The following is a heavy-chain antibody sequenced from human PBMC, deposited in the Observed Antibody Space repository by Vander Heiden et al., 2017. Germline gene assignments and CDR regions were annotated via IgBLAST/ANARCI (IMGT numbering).Heavy chain of an antibody. J-gene: IGHJ4*02. CDR3: ARDTHCTNGVCQDY. CDR2: IWYDGSNK. Sequence: QVQLVESGGGVVQPGRSLRLSCAASGFTFSSYGMHWARQAPGKGLEWVAVIWYDGSNKYYADSVKGRFTISRDNSKNTLYLQMNSLRAEDTAVYYCARDTHCTNGVCQDYWGQGTLVTVSS. D-gene: IGHD2-8*01. CDR1: GFTFSSYG. V-gene: IGHV3-33*01.